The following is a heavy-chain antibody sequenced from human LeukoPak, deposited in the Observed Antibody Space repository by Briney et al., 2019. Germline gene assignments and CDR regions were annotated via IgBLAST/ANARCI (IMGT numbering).Heavy chain of an antibody. V-gene: IGHV4-30-2*01. CDR1: GGSISSGGYS. CDR3: ARGYSYGPDY. D-gene: IGHD5-18*01. J-gene: IGHJ4*02. Sequence: SETLSLTCAVSGGSISSGGYSWSWIRQPPGKGLEWIGYIYHSGSTYYNPSLKSRVTISVDRSKNQFSLKLSSVTAADTAVYYCARGYSYGPDYWGQGTLVTVSS. CDR2: IYHSGST.